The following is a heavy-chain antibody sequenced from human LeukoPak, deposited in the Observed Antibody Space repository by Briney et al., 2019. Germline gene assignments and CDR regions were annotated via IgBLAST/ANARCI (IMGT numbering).Heavy chain of an antibody. D-gene: IGHD3-10*01. CDR1: GFTFSDYY. CDR3: ATSSGPLLWALDY. Sequence: TGESLRLSCATSGFTFSDYYMSWIRQAPGKGLEWISFINSYSNTIYYADSVKGRFTISRDNSKNTLYLQMNSLRAEDTAVYYCATSSGPLLWALDYWGQGTLVTVSS. CDR2: INSYSNTI. V-gene: IGHV3-11*04. J-gene: IGHJ4*02.